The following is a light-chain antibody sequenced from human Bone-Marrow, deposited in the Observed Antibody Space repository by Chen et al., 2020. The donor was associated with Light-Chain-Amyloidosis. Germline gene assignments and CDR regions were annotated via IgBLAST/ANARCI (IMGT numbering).Light chain of an antibody. CDR3: QSADSSGTYEVI. V-gene: IGLV3-25*03. Sequence: SYELTQPPSVSVSPGQTSRITCSGDDLPTKYAYWYQQKPGQAPVLVIHRDTERPSGISARFSGSSSGTTATLTISGVRAEDEDDYHCQSADSSGTYEVIFGGGTKLTVL. J-gene: IGLJ2*01. CDR2: RDT. CDR1: DLPTKY.